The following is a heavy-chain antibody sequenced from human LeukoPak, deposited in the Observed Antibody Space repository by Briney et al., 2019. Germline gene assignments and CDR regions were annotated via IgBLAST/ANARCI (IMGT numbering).Heavy chain of an antibody. V-gene: IGHV3-9*01. CDR2: IHPNNGGV. CDR3: VKDAPNGSVDF. Sequence: GGSLRLSCETSGFTFERYVMHWMRLAPGKGLECVSSIHPNNGGVGYAASVKGRFAISRDNARNSLYLEMTSLRPEDTAVYYCVKDAPNGSVDFWGRGTLVTVSS. D-gene: IGHD2-8*01. CDR1: GFTFERYV. J-gene: IGHJ4*02.